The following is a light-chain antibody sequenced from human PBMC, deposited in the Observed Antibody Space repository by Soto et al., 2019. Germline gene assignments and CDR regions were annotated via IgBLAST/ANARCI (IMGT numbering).Light chain of an antibody. J-gene: IGLJ1*01. CDR1: SIDVGGYKY. CDR2: EVT. V-gene: IGLV2-14*01. CDR3: SSYSSSSISYV. Sequence: QSALTQPASVSGSPGQSITISCAGSSIDVGGYKYVSWYQQLPGNAPKLIIYEVTIRPSGVSNRFSGSKSGNTASLTISGLQAEDEADYYCSSYSSSSISYVFXTGTKVTVL.